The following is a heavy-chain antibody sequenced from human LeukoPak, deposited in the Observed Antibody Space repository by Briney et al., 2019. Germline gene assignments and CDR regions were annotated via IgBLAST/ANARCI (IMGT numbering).Heavy chain of an antibody. Sequence: ASVKVSCKASGYTFTSYGISWVRQAPGQGLEWMGWISAYNGNTNYAQKLQGRVTMTTDTSTSTAYMELRSLRSDDTAVYYCARSRDDYLTGYIYYFYMDVWGKGTTVTVSS. CDR1: GYTFTSYG. D-gene: IGHD3-9*01. CDR2: ISAYNGNT. J-gene: IGHJ6*03. CDR3: ARSRDDYLTGYIYYFYMDV. V-gene: IGHV1-18*01.